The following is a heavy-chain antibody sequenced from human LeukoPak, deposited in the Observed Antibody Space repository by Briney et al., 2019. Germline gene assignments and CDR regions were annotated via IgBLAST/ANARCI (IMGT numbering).Heavy chain of an antibody. V-gene: IGHV1-2*02. CDR1: GYTFTGYY. J-gene: IGHJ4*02. CDR3: ARGGSSGWYRRFDY. D-gene: IGHD6-19*01. Sequence: ASMKVSCKASGYTFTGYYIHWVRQAPGQGLEWMGWINPSSGATNYAQKFQGRVTMTGDTSTSTVYMELSSLRSEDTAVYYCARGGSSGWYRRFDYWGQGTLVTVSS. CDR2: INPSSGAT.